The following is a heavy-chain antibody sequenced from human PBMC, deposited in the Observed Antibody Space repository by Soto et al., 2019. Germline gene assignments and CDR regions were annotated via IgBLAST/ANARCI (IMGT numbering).Heavy chain of an antibody. CDR3: ATMGFCGPGCYSFDS. Sequence: ASVKGSCKVSGYTLSELAIHWVRQAPGKGFEWMGGFDPEGSDTIYAQKFQGRVTMTSDTSTETAYMELESLTSEDTAFYYCATMGFCGPGCYSFDSWGQGTMVSGSS. V-gene: IGHV1-24*01. D-gene: IGHD2-15*01. CDR2: FDPEGSDT. CDR1: GYTLSELA. J-gene: IGHJ4*02.